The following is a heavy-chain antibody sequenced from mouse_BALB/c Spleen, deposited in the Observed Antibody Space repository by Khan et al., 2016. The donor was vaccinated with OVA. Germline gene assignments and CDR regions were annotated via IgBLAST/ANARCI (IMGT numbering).Heavy chain of an antibody. D-gene: IGHD2-2*01. CDR2: IDPFCGGS. V-gene: IGHV1S135*01. Sequence: MQLEESGPELMKPGASVKISCKASGYSFTSYYIHWMIQSHGNSLEWIGYIDPFCGGSTSNQKFKDKATLTVYKSSSTTYLHISNLTFEDAAVYYGKRHGYDGWFTYWGQGTLVTVSA. J-gene: IGHJ3*01. CDR1: GYSFTSYY. CDR3: KRHGYDGWFTY.